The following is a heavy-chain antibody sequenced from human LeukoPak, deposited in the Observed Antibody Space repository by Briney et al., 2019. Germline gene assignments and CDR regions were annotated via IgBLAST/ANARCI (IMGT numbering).Heavy chain of an antibody. CDR1: GFTFSRHW. V-gene: IGHV3-74*01. Sequence: GGSLRLSCAASGFTFSRHWMHWVRQAPGKGLVWVSRINSDASDTNYADFVKGRFTISRDNAKNTVYLQINSLRDEDTAVYYCARICSSTDCLIPDWGQGTLVTVSS. CDR2: INSDASDT. D-gene: IGHD2-2*01. CDR3: ARICSSTDCLIPD. J-gene: IGHJ4*02.